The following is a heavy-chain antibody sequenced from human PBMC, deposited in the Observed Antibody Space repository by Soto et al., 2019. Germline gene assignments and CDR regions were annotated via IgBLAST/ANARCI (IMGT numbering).Heavy chain of an antibody. J-gene: IGHJ5*02. D-gene: IGHD2-2*01. V-gene: IGHV4-34*01. CDR2: INHSGST. Sequence: SETLSLTCAVYGGSFSGYYWSWIRQPPGKGLEWIGEINHSGSTNYNPSLKSRVTISVDTSKNQFSLKLSSVTAADTAVYYCARGEKDCSSTSCYRGNNWFDPWGQGTLVTVSS. CDR1: GGSFSGYY. CDR3: ARGEKDCSSTSCYRGNNWFDP.